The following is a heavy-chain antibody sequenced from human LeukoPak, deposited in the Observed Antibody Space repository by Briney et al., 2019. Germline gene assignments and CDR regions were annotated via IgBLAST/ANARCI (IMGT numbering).Heavy chain of an antibody. J-gene: IGHJ3*02. CDR3: AVGYSGYDESGDAFDI. CDR2: ISSSGSTI. Sequence: GGSQRLSCAASGFTFSDYYMSWIRQAPGKGLEWVSYISSSGSTIYYADSVKGRFTISRDNAKNSLYLQMNSLRAEDTAVYYCAVGYSGYDESGDAFDIWGQGTMVTVSS. CDR1: GFTFSDYY. V-gene: IGHV3-11*01. D-gene: IGHD5-12*01.